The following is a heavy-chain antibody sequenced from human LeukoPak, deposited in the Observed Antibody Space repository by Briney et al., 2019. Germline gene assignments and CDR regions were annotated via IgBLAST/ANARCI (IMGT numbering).Heavy chain of an antibody. D-gene: IGHD4-17*01. CDR1: GFTFSSYW. J-gene: IGHJ4*02. CDR2: ISSDGSST. CDR3: ARGPVTTIYYFDY. Sequence: GGCLRLSCAASGFTFSSYWMHWVRQAPGKGPVWVSRISSDGSSTSYADSVKGRFTISRDNAKNTLYLQMNSLRVEDTAVYYCARGPVTTIYYFDYWGRGSLVTVSS. V-gene: IGHV3-74*01.